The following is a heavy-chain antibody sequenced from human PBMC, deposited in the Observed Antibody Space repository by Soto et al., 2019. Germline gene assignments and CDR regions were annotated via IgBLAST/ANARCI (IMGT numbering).Heavy chain of an antibody. Sequence: PGGSLRLSCAASGFTFSSYWMHWVRQTPEKGLVWVSHIDSDESSTYYADSVKGRFTISRDNAKNTLYLQMNSLRAEDTAVYYCARLKPGTAAFDYWGQGTLVTVSS. CDR1: GFTFSSYW. CDR3: ARLKPGTAAFDY. D-gene: IGHD1-1*01. CDR2: IDSDESST. V-gene: IGHV3-74*01. J-gene: IGHJ4*01.